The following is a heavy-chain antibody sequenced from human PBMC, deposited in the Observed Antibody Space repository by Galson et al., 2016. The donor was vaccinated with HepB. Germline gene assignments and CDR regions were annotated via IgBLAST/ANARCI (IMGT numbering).Heavy chain of an antibody. CDR1: GFTFRSYG. J-gene: IGHJ6*02. Sequence: SLRLSCAASGFTFRSYGMHWVRQAPGKGLEWVAVIWYDGSNKYYTDSVEGRFTISRDNSKNTLYLQMNSLRAEDTAVYYCAKDGWFGERDYYYYGMDVWGQGTTVTVSS. V-gene: IGHV3-33*06. CDR2: IWYDGSNK. D-gene: IGHD3-10*01. CDR3: AKDGWFGERDYYYYGMDV.